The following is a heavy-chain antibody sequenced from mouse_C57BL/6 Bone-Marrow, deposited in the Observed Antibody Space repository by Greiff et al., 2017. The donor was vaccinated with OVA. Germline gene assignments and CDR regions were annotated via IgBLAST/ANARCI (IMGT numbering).Heavy chain of an antibody. CDR3: ASSGVRRGGWFAY. D-gene: IGHD2-14*01. J-gene: IGHJ3*01. V-gene: IGHV1-81*01. CDR1: GYTFTSYG. CDR2: IYPRSGNT. Sequence: QVHVKQSGAELARPGASVKLSCKASGYTFTSYGISWVKQRTGQGLEWIGEIYPRSGNTYYNEKFKGKATLTADKSSSTAYMELRSLTSEDSAVYFCASSGVRRGGWFAYWGQGTLVTVSA.